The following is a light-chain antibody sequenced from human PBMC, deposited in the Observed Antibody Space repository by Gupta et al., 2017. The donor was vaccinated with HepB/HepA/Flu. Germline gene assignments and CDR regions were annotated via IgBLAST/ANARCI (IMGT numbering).Light chain of an antibody. Sequence: SYVLTQPPSVSVAPSEAARITSGGNNLGSKSVHWYQQKSGQAPVMVIHYDSDRPSGIPERFSGSNSGNTATLTISRVEAGDEADYYCQVWDMSNDHRVFGGGTKLSVL. CDR2: YDS. CDR1: NLGSKS. V-gene: IGLV3-21*04. J-gene: IGLJ3*02. CDR3: QVWDMSNDHRV.